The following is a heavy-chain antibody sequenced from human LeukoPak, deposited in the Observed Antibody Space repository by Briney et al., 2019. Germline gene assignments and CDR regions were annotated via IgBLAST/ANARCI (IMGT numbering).Heavy chain of an antibody. CDR3: ARGPPYGSRSDYFDY. V-gene: IGHV3-7*01. J-gene: IGHJ4*02. D-gene: IGHD3-10*01. CDR1: GFTFSNNW. CDR2: VKKDASEK. Sequence: GGSLRLSCAASGFTFSNNWMTWVRQAPGKGLEWVASVKKDASEKYYVDSVKGRFTISRDNAKNSLYLQRSSLRVEDTAVYYCARGPPYGSRSDYFDYWDQGTLVTVSA.